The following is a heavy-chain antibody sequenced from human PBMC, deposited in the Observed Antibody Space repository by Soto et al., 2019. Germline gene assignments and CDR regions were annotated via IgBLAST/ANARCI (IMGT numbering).Heavy chain of an antibody. CDR2: IYYSGST. J-gene: IGHJ4*02. V-gene: IGHV4-30-4*01. Sequence: SETLSLTCTVSGGSISSGDYYWSWIRQPPGKGLEWIGYIYYSGSTFHNPSLKSRVTISVDTSKNQFSLKLSSVSAAGTAVYYCASYYDSSYYFDYWGQGTLVTVSS. CDR1: GGSISSGDYY. CDR3: ASYYDSSYYFDY. D-gene: IGHD3-22*01.